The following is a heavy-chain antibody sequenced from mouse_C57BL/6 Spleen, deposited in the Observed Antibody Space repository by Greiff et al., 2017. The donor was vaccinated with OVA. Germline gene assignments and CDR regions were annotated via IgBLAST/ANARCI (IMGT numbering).Heavy chain of an antibody. CDR3: ARYYDYPYYFDY. J-gene: IGHJ2*01. CDR1: GYTFTSYW. V-gene: IGHV1-55*01. CDR2: IYPGSGST. Sequence: VQLQQPGAELVKPGASVKMSCKASGYTFTSYWITWVKQRPGQGLEWIGDIYPGSGSTNYNEKFKSKATLTVDTSSSTAYMQLSSLTSEDSAVYYCARYYDYPYYFDYWGQGTTLTVSS. D-gene: IGHD2-4*01.